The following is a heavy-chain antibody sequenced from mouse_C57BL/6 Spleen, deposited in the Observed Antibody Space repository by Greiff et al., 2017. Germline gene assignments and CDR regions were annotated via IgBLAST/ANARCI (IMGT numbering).Heavy chain of an antibody. CDR1: GYTFTSYW. Sequence: QVQLQQPGAELVKPGASVKLSCKASGYTFTSYWMHWVKQRPGRGLEWIGRIDPTSGGTKYNEKFKSKATLTVDKASSTAYMQLSSLTSEDSAVDYCARRTAQAGDAMDYWGQGTSVTVSS. V-gene: IGHV1-72*01. J-gene: IGHJ4*01. CDR2: IDPTSGGT. D-gene: IGHD3-2*02. CDR3: ARRTAQAGDAMDY.